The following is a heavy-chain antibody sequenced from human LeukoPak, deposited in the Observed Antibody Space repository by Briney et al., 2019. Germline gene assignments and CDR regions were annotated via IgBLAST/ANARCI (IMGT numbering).Heavy chain of an antibody. CDR2: ISGSGGST. CDR3: AKDIYGSPLYYYYGMDV. V-gene: IGHV3-23*01. CDR1: GFTFSSYA. J-gene: IGHJ6*02. D-gene: IGHD3-10*01. Sequence: PGGSLRLSCAASGFTFSSYAMSWVRQAPGKGLEGVSDISGSGGSTYYADSVKGRFTISRDNSKNTLYLQMNSLRAEDTAVYYCAKDIYGSPLYYYYGMDVWGQGTTVTVSS.